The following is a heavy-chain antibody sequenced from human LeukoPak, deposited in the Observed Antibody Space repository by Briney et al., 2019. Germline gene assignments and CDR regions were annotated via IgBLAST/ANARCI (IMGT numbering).Heavy chain of an antibody. J-gene: IGHJ6*02. V-gene: IGHV5-10-1*01. Sequence: GESLQISCKGSGYSFTSYWISWVRQMPGKGLEWMGRIDPSDSYTNYSPSFQGHVTISADKSISTAYLQWSSLKASDTAMYYCARRPIYSNYRYYYYGMDVWGQGTTVTVSS. CDR2: IDPSDSYT. CDR1: GYSFTSYW. CDR3: ARRPIYSNYRYYYYGMDV. D-gene: IGHD4-11*01.